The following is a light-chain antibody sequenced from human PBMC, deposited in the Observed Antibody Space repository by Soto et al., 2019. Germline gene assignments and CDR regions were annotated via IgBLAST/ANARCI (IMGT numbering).Light chain of an antibody. CDR2: DAS. J-gene: IGKJ1*01. CDR3: QQYNSYSRT. CDR1: QSISSW. V-gene: IGKV1-5*01. Sequence: DIQITQSPSTLAASVGDRVTITCRTIQSISSWLAWYQQKPGKAPKLLIYDASSLESGVPSRFSGSGSGTEFTLTISSLQPDDFATYYCQQYNSYSRTFGQGTKVEIK.